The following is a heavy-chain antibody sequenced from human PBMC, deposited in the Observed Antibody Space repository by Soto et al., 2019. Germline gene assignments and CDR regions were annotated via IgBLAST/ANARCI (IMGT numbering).Heavy chain of an antibody. D-gene: IGHD4-17*01. CDR3: ARPANTVADHFDL. V-gene: IGHV5-51*01. J-gene: IGHJ4*02. Sequence: LGESLKISCQVSGYTFTIYWIGWVRQMPGKGLEWMGIIYPSDSDTRYSPSFQGQVTISADQSINXXXXXWDSLKASDTAIYYCARPANTVADHFDLWGQGTPVTVSS. CDR2: IYPSDSDT. CDR1: GYTFTIYW.